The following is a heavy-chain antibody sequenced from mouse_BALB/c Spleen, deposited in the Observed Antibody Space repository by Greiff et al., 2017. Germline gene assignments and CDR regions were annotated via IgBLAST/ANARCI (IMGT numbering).Heavy chain of an antibody. CDR3: ARVGYYWYFDV. CDR2: ISYSGST. J-gene: IGHJ1*01. D-gene: IGHD2-2*01. V-gene: IGHV3-2*02. Sequence: DVQLQESGPGLVKPSQSLSLTCTVTGYSITSDYAWNWIRQFPGNKLEWMGYISYSGSTSYNPSLKSRISITRDTSKNQFFLQLNSVTTEDTATYYCARVGYYWYFDVWGAGTTVTVSS. CDR1: GYSITSDYA.